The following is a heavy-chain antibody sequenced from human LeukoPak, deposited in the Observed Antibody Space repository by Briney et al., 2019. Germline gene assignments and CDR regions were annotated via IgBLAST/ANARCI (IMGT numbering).Heavy chain of an antibody. CDR3: ARGRRQWLLNNWFDP. CDR1: GGTFSGYY. Sequence: SETLSLTCAVYGGTFSGYYWSWIRQPPGKGLEWIGEINHSGSTNYNPSLKSRVTISVDTSKNQFSLKLSSATAADTAVYYCARGRRQWLLNNWFDPWGQGTLVTVSS. J-gene: IGHJ5*02. CDR2: INHSGST. D-gene: IGHD6-19*01. V-gene: IGHV4-34*01.